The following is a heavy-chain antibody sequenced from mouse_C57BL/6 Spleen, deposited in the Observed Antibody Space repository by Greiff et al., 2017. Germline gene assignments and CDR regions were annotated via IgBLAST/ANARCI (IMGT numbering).Heavy chain of an antibody. CDR3: ARGYGNWYFDV. Sequence: EVQLQQSGPELVKPGASVKIPCKASGYTFTDYNMDWVKQSPGKSLEWIGDINPNNGGTIYNQKFKGKATLTVDKSSSTAYMELRSLTSEDTAVYYCARGYGNWYFDVWGTGTTVTVSS. CDR2: INPNNGGT. V-gene: IGHV1-18*01. CDR1: GYTFTDYN. J-gene: IGHJ1*03. D-gene: IGHD1-1*01.